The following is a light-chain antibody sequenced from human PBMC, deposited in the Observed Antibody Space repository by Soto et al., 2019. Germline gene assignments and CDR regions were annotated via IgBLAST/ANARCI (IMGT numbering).Light chain of an antibody. CDR1: SSDVGTSNL. Sequence: QSVLTQPASVSGSPGQSITFSCTIASSDVGTSNLVSWYQQHPGKAPKFMIYEGSKRPSGVSDRFSASQSGNTASLTISGLQAEDEADYYCSSYAGSPTSYVFGTGTKVTVL. V-gene: IGLV2-23*01. CDR2: EGS. CDR3: SSYAGSPTSYV. J-gene: IGLJ1*01.